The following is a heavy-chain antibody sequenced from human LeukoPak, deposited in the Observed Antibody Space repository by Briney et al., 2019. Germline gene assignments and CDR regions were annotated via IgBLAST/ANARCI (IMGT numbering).Heavy chain of an antibody. J-gene: IGHJ4*02. D-gene: IGHD6-13*01. CDR3: ARDTAAAEILYYFDY. CDR2: INWNGGST. Sequence: GGSLRLSCAASGFTFDDYGMSWVRQAPGKGLEWVSGINWNGGSTGYADSVKGRFTISRDNAKNSLYLQMNSLRAEDTALYYCARDTAAAEILYYFDYWGQGTLVTVSS. V-gene: IGHV3-20*04. CDR1: GFTFDDYG.